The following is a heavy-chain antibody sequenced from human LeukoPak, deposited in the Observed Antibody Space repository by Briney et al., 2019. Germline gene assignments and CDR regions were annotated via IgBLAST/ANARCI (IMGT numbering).Heavy chain of an antibody. CDR3: AKDVVRFLEWSWRAFDI. CDR2: ISSSSSYI. Sequence: PGGSLRLSCGASGFTFSSYSMNWVRQAPGKGLEWVSSISSSSSYIYYADSVKGRFTISRDNAKNTLYLQMNSLRVEDTAVYYCAKDVVRFLEWSWRAFDIWGQGTMVTVSS. CDR1: GFTFSSYS. D-gene: IGHD3-3*01. J-gene: IGHJ3*02. V-gene: IGHV3-21*04.